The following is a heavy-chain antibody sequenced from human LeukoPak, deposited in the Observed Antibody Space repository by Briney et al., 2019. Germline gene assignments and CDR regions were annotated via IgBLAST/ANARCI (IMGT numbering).Heavy chain of an antibody. CDR2: ISAYNGNT. Sequence: ASVKVSCKASGYTFTSYGISWVRQAPGQGLEWMGWISAYNGNTNYAQKLQGRVTMTTDTSTSTAYMELRSLRSDDTAVYYCARDRFGGAAAGTGAFDIWGQGTMVTVSS. D-gene: IGHD6-13*01. V-gene: IGHV1-18*01. CDR3: ARDRFGGAAAGTGAFDI. CDR1: GYTFTSYG. J-gene: IGHJ3*02.